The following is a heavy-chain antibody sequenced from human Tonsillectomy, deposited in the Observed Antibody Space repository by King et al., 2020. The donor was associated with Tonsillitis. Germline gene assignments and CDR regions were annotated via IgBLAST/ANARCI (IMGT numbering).Heavy chain of an antibody. Sequence: ITLKESGPTLVKPTQTLTLTCTFSGFSLSTSEVGVGWIRQPPGKALEWLALIYWDDDKRYSPSLKNRLTITKDTSKNQVVLTMTNMGPVDTATYFGAHRLLLTGYYQYDAFDIWGQGTMVTVSS. J-gene: IGHJ3*02. CDR2: IYWDDDK. CDR3: AHRLLLTGYYQYDAFDI. D-gene: IGHD3-9*01. V-gene: IGHV2-5*02. CDR1: GFSLSTSEVG.